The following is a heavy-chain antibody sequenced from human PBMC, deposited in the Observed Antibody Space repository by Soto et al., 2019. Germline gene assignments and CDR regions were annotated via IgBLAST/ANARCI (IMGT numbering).Heavy chain of an antibody. D-gene: IGHD6-25*01. J-gene: IGHJ5*02. CDR3: ARDQLSSGLYVWFDP. CDR2: IYYDGST. CDR1: GGSISTYY. Sequence: HVQLQESGPGLVKPSETLSLTCTVSGGSISTYYWSWIRQPPGKGLEWIGYIYYDGSTSYNPSLTSRVTISVDTSKNQLSLILSSVTSADTAVYYCARDQLSSGLYVWFDPWGQGTLVTVSS. V-gene: IGHV4-59*01.